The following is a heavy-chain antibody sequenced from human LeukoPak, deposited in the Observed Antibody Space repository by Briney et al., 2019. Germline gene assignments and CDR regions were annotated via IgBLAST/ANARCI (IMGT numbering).Heavy chain of an antibody. CDR2: IYYSGST. CDR3: ARVESGIVGATDFDY. CDR1: GGSISSYY. Sequence: ASETLSLTCTVSGGSISSYYWSWIRQPPGKGLEWIGYIYYSGSTNYNPSLKSRVTISVDTSKNQFSLKLSSVTAADTAVYYCARVESGIVGATDFDYWGQGTLVTVSS. V-gene: IGHV4-59*01. D-gene: IGHD1-26*01. J-gene: IGHJ4*02.